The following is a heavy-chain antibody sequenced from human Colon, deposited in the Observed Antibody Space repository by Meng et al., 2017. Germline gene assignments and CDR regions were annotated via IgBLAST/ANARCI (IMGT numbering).Heavy chain of an antibody. CDR1: GGSISTSGYY. CDR3: VRSSAWVRTGFYP. Sequence: QPQLQESGPGLVRPSEALSLTCSVSGGSISTSGYYWGWIRQPPGKGLEWIGSIGHSGFTYYTPSLKSRVTVSIDTSRNQFSLWLTSVTAADTAVYYCVRSSAWVRTGFYPWGQGTLVTVSS. CDR2: IGHSGFT. V-gene: IGHV4-39*01. D-gene: IGHD6-19*01. J-gene: IGHJ5*02.